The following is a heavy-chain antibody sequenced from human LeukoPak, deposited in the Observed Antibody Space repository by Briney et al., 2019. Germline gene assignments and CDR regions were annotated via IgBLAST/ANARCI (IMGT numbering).Heavy chain of an antibody. CDR2: ISSSSSYI. CDR1: GFTFSSYS. V-gene: IGHV3-21*01. D-gene: IGHD2-2*02. Sequence: GGSLRLSCAASGFTFSSYSMNWVRQAPGQGLERDSSISSSSSYIYYADSVKGRFTISRDNAKNSLYLQMNSLRAEDTAVYYCARDEYCSSTSCYNAFDIWGQGTMVTVSS. CDR3: ARDEYCSSTSCYNAFDI. J-gene: IGHJ3*02.